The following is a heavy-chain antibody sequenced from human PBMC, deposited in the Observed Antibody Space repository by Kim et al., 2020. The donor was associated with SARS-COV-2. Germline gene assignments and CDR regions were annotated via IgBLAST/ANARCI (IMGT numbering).Heavy chain of an antibody. CDR2: ISSSGDTT. V-gene: IGHV3-48*02. D-gene: IGHD6-13*01. CDR3: VRESWSVDYFQH. CDR1: GFTFSSYN. Sequence: GGSLRLSCAASGFTFSSYNMNWVRQAPGKGLGWVSHISSSGDTTYYGDSVKGRFTISRDNAKKSVYLQMNSLRDEDTAVYYCVRESWSVDYFQHWDQGTL. J-gene: IGHJ1*01.